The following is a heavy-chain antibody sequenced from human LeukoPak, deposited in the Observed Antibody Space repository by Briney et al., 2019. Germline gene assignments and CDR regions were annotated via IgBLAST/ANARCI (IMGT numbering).Heavy chain of an antibody. CDR2: IYYSGST. CDR1: GASISSYY. J-gene: IGHJ6*02. Sequence: SETLSLTCTVSGASISSYYWSWIRQPPGKGLEWIGYIYYSGSTNYNPSLKSRVTISVDTSKNQFSLKLSSVTAADTAVYYCARQPHTYYDSSGYYYSPTGVYGMDVWGQGTTVTVSS. D-gene: IGHD3-22*01. CDR3: ARQPHTYYDSSGYYYSPTGVYGMDV. V-gene: IGHV4-59*08.